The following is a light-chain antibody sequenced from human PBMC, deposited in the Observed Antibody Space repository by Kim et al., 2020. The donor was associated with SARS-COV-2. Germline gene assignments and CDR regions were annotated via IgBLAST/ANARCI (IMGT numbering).Light chain of an antibody. CDR3: LQHRTYPIT. CDR1: QAIGND. Sequence: AFVGESVPITFRASQAIGNDLAWYQQNPGRAPKRLIYSASNLQSGVPSRFSGSGSETEFTLTTNSLQPEDFATYFCLQHRTYPITFGQGTRLEIK. CDR2: SAS. J-gene: IGKJ5*01. V-gene: IGKV1-17*01.